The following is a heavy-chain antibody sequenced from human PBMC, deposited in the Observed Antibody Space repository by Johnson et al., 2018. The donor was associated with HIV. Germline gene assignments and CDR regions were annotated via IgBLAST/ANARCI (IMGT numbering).Heavy chain of an antibody. Sequence: VQLVESGGGVVQPGRSLRLSCAASGLAFSSYAMHWVRLAPGKGLEWVAVILYDGSDKYYADSVKGRFTISRDNSDNTLFLQMNSLRADDTAMYYCALSTSWSIAFDIWGQGTMVTVSS. CDR3: ALSTSWSIAFDI. CDR1: GLAFSSYA. D-gene: IGHD6-13*01. V-gene: IGHV3-30*14. J-gene: IGHJ3*02. CDR2: ILYDGSDK.